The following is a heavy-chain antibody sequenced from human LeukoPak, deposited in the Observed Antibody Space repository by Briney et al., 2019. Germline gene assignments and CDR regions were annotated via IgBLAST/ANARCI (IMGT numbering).Heavy chain of an antibody. D-gene: IGHD3-22*01. CDR1: GFTFSDYY. CDR3: ARDLVRRRDQTSSGYYIGAFDI. Sequence: PGGSLRLSCAASGFTFSDYYMSWIRQAPGKGLEWVSYISSSGSTIYYADSVKGRFTISRDNAKNSLYLQMNSLRAEDTAVYYCARDLVRRRDQTSSGYYIGAFDIWGQGTMVTVSS. CDR2: ISSSGSTI. J-gene: IGHJ3*02. V-gene: IGHV3-11*01.